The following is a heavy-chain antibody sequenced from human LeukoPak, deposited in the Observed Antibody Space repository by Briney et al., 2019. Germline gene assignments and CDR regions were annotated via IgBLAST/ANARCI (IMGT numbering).Heavy chain of an antibody. CDR2: INHSGST. D-gene: IGHD2-2*02. J-gene: IGHJ4*02. V-gene: IGHV4-34*01. CDR1: GGSFSGYY. CDR3: ARGSDIVVVPAAIYYLDY. Sequence: SETLSLTCAVYGGSFSGYYWSWIRQPPGKGLEWIGEINHSGSTNYNPSLKSRVTISVDTSKNQFSLKLSSVTAADTAVYYCARGSDIVVVPAAIYYLDYWGQGTLVTVSS.